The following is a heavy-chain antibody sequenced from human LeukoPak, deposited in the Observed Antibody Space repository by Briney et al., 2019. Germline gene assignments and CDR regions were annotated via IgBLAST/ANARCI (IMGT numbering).Heavy chain of an antibody. Sequence: ASVKVSCKASAYTFTGYYMHWVRQAPGQGLEWMGWINPNSGVTNYAQRFQGRVTMTRDTSIGTAYMELSRLKSDDTAVYYCAKGGYLASHCLDYWGQGTLVTVSS. CDR1: AYTFTGYY. J-gene: IGHJ4*02. V-gene: IGHV1-2*02. CDR3: AKGGYLASHCLDY. D-gene: IGHD3-16*02. CDR2: INPNSGVT.